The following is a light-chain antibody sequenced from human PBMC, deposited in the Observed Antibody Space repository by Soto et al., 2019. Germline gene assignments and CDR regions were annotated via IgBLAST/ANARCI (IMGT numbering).Light chain of an antibody. Sequence: QSALTHPASVSGSPGQSITISCTGTSSDVGTYNLVSWYQQHPGKAPKLMIYEGSKRPSGVSNRFSGSKSGNTASLTISGLQAEDEADYYCCSYASSTTVVFGGGTKLTVL. V-gene: IGLV2-23*01. CDR2: EGS. CDR1: SSDVGTYNL. CDR3: CSYASSTTVV. J-gene: IGLJ3*02.